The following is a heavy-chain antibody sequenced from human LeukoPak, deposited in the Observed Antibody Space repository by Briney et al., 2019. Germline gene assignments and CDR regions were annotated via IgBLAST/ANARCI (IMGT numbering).Heavy chain of an antibody. Sequence: GGSLRLSCAASAFTFSNYAMTWVRQAPGKGLEWVGRIKSKTDGGTTDYAAPVKGRFTISRDDSKNSLYLKMNSLKTEDTAVYYCARVLGYSGYDLAYWGQGTLVTVSS. CDR2: IKSKTDGGTT. D-gene: IGHD5-12*01. CDR1: AFTFSNYA. V-gene: IGHV3-15*01. J-gene: IGHJ4*02. CDR3: ARVLGYSGYDLAY.